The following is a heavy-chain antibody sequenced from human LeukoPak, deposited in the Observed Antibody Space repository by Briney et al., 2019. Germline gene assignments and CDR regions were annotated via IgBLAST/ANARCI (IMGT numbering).Heavy chain of an antibody. CDR2: IYYSGST. V-gene: IGHV4-59*01. CDR1: GGSISSYN. CDR3: ASTYAANRWADY. Sequence: SETLSLTCTVSGGSISSYNWSWIRQPPGKGLEWVGYIYYSGSTNYNPSLKSRVTISVDTSKNQFSQKMSSVTAADTAVYNWASTYAANRWADYWGQGTLVTVSS. J-gene: IGHJ4*02. D-gene: IGHD1-26*01.